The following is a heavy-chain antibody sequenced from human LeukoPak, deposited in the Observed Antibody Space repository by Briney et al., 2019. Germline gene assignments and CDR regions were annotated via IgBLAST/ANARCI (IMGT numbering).Heavy chain of an antibody. J-gene: IGHJ4*02. CDR3: AAIFGVVTHVY. D-gene: IGHD3-3*01. V-gene: IGHV3-21*01. Sequence: PGGSLRLSCAASGFTFSSYSMNWVRQAPGKGLKWVSSISSSSSYIYYADSVKGRFTISRDNAKNSLYLQMNSLRAEDTAVYYCAAIFGVVTHVYWGQGTLVTVSS. CDR1: GFTFSSYS. CDR2: ISSSSSYI.